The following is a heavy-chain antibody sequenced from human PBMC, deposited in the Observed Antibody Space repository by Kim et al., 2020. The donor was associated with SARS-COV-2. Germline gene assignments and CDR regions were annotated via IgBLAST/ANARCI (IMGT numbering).Heavy chain of an antibody. V-gene: IGHV3-53*01. CDR3: ARDVSGWSFDY. D-gene: IGHD6-19*01. Sequence: TCDADPVKGRFTISRDHSKNTLYLQMNNLRADDTAVYYCARDVSGWSFDYWGQGTPVIVSS. CDR2: T. J-gene: IGHJ4*02.